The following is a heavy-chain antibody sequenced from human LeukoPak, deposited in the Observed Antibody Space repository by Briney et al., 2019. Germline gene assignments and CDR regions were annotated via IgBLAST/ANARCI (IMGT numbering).Heavy chain of an antibody. CDR2: ISSSGSFT. CDR1: GFTFSSYN. D-gene: IGHD2-2*01. Sequence: GGSLRLSCAASGFTFSSYNMNWVRQAPGKGLERVSYISSSGSFTKYADSVKGRFTISRDNAENSLYLQVNSLRAEDTAVYYCARVGYSWVVDDYWGQGTLVTVSS. CDR3: ARVGYSWVVDDY. J-gene: IGHJ4*02. V-gene: IGHV3-48*01.